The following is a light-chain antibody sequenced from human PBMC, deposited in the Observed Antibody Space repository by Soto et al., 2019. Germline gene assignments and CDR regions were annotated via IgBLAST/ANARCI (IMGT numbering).Light chain of an antibody. CDR3: TSYTSSSTLPYV. V-gene: IGLV2-14*01. J-gene: IGLJ1*01. Sequence: QSALTQPASVSGSPGQSITISCTGTISDVGGYNDVSWYQQHPGKAPKLMIFEVSNRPSGVSNRFSGSKSGNTASLTISGLQAEDEADYYCTSYTSSSTLPYVFGTGTKVTVL. CDR2: EVS. CDR1: ISDVGGYND.